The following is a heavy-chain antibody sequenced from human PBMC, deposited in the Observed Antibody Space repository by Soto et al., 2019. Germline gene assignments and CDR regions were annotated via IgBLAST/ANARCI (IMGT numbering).Heavy chain of an antibody. Sequence: HVPLLQSGAEVRKPGASVRVSCKASDYTFTNYDITWVRQAPGQGLEWMGWISPHNGYTNYAQNLHGRVTMTTDTSTSTAYMELRSLRSDDTAVYYCARDSGYHYFDFWGQGSLVTVSS. CDR2: ISPHNGYT. D-gene: IGHD5-18*01. CDR3: ARDSGYHYFDF. J-gene: IGHJ4*02. CDR1: DYTFTNYD. V-gene: IGHV1-18*04.